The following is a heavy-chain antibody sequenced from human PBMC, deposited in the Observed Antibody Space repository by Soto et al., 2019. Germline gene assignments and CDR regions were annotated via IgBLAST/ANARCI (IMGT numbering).Heavy chain of an antibody. CDR3: ARDGGLPYYYGMDV. CDR2: IWYDGSNK. V-gene: IGHV3-33*01. CDR1: GFTFSSYG. Sequence: PGGSLRLSCAASGFTFSSYGMHWVRQAPGKGLEWVAVIWYDGSNKYYADSVKGRFTISRDNSKNTLYLQMNSLRAEDTAVYYCARDGGLPYYYGMDVWGQGTTVTVSS. J-gene: IGHJ6*02. D-gene: IGHD4-17*01.